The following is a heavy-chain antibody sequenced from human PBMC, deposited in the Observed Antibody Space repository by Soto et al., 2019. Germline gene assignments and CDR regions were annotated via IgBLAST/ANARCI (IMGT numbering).Heavy chain of an antibody. J-gene: IGHJ4*02. CDR3: ARVQAERRWLQSLYFDY. Sequence: SETLSLTCAVSGGSISSYSWSWIRQPPGKGLEWIGYIYYSGSTNYNPSLRSRASISVDTSKNHLSLKLSSVTAADTAVYYCARVQAERRWLQSLYFDYWGQGTLVTVSS. D-gene: IGHD5-12*01. V-gene: IGHV4-59*01. CDR1: GGSISSYS. CDR2: IYYSGST.